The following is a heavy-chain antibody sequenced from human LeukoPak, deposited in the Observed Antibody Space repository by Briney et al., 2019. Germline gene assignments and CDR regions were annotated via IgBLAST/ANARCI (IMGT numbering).Heavy chain of an antibody. CDR1: GSSISSRYYS. J-gene: IGHJ2*01. V-gene: IGHV4-39*01. Sequence: SGTLSLTCDVSGSSISSRYYSWAWIRQPPGKGLEWIGTIYFSGSTDYNTSLNRRVTISVDTSNNQFSLKLSSVTAADTAVYYCAVGSTSGWYYFDIWGRGTLVTVSS. CDR3: AVGSTSGWYYFDI. CDR2: IYFSGST. D-gene: IGHD6-19*01.